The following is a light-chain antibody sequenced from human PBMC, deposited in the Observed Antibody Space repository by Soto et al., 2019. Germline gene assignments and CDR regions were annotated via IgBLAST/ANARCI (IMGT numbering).Light chain of an antibody. CDR1: QGVSSSD. J-gene: IGKJ2*01. CDR3: QQYGSPPYT. V-gene: IGKV3-20*01. CDR2: STS. Sequence: VLTQSPGTLALSPGERATLSCRASQGVSSSDLAWYQHKPGQAPRRLIYSTSNRAPGIPDRFSGSGSGTDFTLSISRLEPEVFAVYYCQQYGSPPYTFGQGTKLEIK.